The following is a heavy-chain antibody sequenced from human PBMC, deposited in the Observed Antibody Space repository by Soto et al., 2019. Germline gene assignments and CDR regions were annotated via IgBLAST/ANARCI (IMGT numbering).Heavy chain of an antibody. CDR1: GYMFNSYG. CDR3: ARDETYTAGWYFEH. Sequence: QVQLVQSGAEVKKRGASVKVSCKASGYMFNSYGMSWLRQAPGQGLEWIGWISGYNGKTDLAQKFQGRVTMTTEASTSKVYMELTRLRFDDTALYYCARDETYTAGWYFEHWGQGTLVTVPS. CDR2: ISGYNGKT. V-gene: IGHV1-18*01. D-gene: IGHD6-19*01. J-gene: IGHJ4*02.